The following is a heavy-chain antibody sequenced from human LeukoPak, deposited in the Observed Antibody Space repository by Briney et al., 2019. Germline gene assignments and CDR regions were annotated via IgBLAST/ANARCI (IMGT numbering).Heavy chain of an antibody. CDR3: AREGTAGTNLNWFDP. V-gene: IGHV4-59*01. CDR1: GGSISSYY. Sequence: KPSETLSLTCTVSGGSISSYYWSWIRQPPGKGLEWIGYISYSGSTNFNPSLKSRVTISVDTYKKQFSLKMSSVTAAATAVYYCAREGTAGTNLNWFDPWGQGTLVTVSS. D-gene: IGHD1-1*01. J-gene: IGHJ5*02. CDR2: ISYSGST.